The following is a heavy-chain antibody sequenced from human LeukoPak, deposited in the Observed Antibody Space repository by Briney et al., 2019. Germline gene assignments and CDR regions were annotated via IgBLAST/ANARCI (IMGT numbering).Heavy chain of an antibody. CDR3: ARDRYCGGGSCYSGGDFDY. J-gene: IGHJ4*02. CDR2: ISAYNGNT. Sequence: ASVKVSCKASGYTFTSYGISWVRQAPGQGLEWMGWISAYNGNTNYAQKLQGRVTMTTDTSTSTAYMELRSLRSDGTAVYYCARDRYCGGGSCYSGGDFDYWGQGTLVTVSS. CDR1: GYTFTSYG. D-gene: IGHD2-15*01. V-gene: IGHV1-18*01.